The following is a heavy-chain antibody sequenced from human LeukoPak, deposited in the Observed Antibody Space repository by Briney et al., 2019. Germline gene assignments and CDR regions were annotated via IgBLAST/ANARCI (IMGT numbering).Heavy chain of an antibody. CDR1: GGSISSSSYY. CDR3: ARDRLDSSGYYYFDY. D-gene: IGHD3-22*01. J-gene: IGHJ4*02. CDR2: IYYSGST. Sequence: SETLSLTCTVSGGSISSSSYYWGWIRQPPGKGLEWIGSIYYSGSTYYNPSLKSRVTISVDTSKNQFSLKLSSVTAADTAVYYCARDRLDSSGYYYFDYWGQGTLVTVSS. V-gene: IGHV4-39*07.